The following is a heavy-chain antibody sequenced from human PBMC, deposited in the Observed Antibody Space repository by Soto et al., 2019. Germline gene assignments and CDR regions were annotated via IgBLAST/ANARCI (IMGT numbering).Heavy chain of an antibody. CDR1: GGSISSSNW. D-gene: IGHD6-19*01. Sequence: PSETLSLTCAVSGGSISSSNWWSWVRQPPGKGLEWIGEIYHSGSTNYNPSLKSRVTISVDKSKNQFSLKLSSVTAADTAVYYCARVLSSGWSRFDYWGQGTLVTVSS. CDR2: IYHSGST. CDR3: ARVLSSGWSRFDY. V-gene: IGHV4-4*02. J-gene: IGHJ4*02.